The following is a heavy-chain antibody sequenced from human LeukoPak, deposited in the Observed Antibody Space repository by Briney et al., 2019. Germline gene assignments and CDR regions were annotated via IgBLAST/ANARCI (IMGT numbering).Heavy chain of an antibody. V-gene: IGHV1-2*04. CDR1: GFTFSSYA. J-gene: IGHJ4*02. CDR3: ARAPPPEMATILRPAGPYYFDY. CDR2: INPNSGGT. D-gene: IGHD5-24*01. Sequence: GGSLRLSCAASGFTFSSYAMHWVRQAPGQGLEWMGWINPNSGGTNYAQKFQGWVTMTRDTSISTAYMELSRLRSDDTAVYYCARAPPPEMATILRPAGPYYFDYWGQGTLVTVSS.